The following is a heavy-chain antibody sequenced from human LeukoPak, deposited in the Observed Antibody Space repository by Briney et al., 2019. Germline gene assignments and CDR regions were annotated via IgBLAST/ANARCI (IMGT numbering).Heavy chain of an antibody. V-gene: IGHV3-30*01. J-gene: IGHJ6*03. CDR1: GFTFSSYA. D-gene: IGHD2-2*01. CDR2: ISYDGSNK. Sequence: PGRSLRLSCAASGFTFSSYAMHWVRQAPGKGLEWVAVISYDGSNKYYADSVKGRFTISRDNSKNTLYLQMNSLRAEDTAVYYCAREGRIVVVPAAIRGPYYYYYMDVWGKGTTVTVSS. CDR3: AREGRIVVVPAAIRGPYYYYYMDV.